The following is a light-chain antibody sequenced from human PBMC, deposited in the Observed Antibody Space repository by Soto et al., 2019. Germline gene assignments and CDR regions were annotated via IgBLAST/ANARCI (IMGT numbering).Light chain of an antibody. J-gene: IGKJ4*01. V-gene: IGKV3-15*01. Sequence: EIVLTQSPATLSLSAGERATLSCRASQSVSSYLAWYQQKPGQAPRLLMFRASIRAAGFPARFSGSGSGTEFNITISSLQSEDSAVYYCQQYNNWPRATFGGGTKVDIK. CDR2: RAS. CDR3: QQYNNWPRAT. CDR1: QSVSSY.